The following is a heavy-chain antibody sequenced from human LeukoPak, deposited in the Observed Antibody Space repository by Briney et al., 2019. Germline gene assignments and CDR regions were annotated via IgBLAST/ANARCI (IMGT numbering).Heavy chain of an antibody. V-gene: IGHV3-23*01. D-gene: IGHD1-1*01. Sequence: GESLRLSCAASGFTIGNNGLGWFRQAPGKGLEWVSDMSGAGNTYYAESVKGRFTISRDNSKNTLYLQMNSLRAEDTALYYASGHGYNSYWGQGTLVAVSS. CDR3: SGHGYNSY. CDR1: GFTIGNNG. J-gene: IGHJ4*02. CDR2: MSGAGNT.